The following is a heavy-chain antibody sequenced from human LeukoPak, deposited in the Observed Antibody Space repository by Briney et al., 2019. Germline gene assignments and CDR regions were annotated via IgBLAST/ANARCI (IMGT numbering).Heavy chain of an antibody. D-gene: IGHD3-10*01. CDR2: INHSGST. Sequence: PSETLSLTCAVYGGSFSGYYWSWIRQPPGKGLEWIGEINHSGSTNYNPSLKSRVTISVDTSKNQFSLKLSSVTAADTAVYYCARDGSPSRAVDYWGQGTLVTVPS. V-gene: IGHV4-34*01. CDR3: ARDGSPSRAVDY. J-gene: IGHJ4*02. CDR1: GGSFSGYY.